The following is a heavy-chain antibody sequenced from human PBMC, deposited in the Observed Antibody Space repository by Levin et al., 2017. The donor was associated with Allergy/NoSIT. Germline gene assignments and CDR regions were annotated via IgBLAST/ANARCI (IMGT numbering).Heavy chain of an antibody. D-gene: IGHD2-15*01. CDR1: GLTFSSYA. Sequence: GESLKISCAASGLTFSSYAVNWVRRAQGKGRSGVPVLGVRGGGTFSADPGKGRFTISRDNSKNTVFLQMHSLRVEDTAIYYCAKDSLHEEVSANFWYFDLWGRGTLVTVSS. V-gene: IGHV3-23*01. J-gene: IGHJ2*01. CDR3: AKDSLHEEVSANFWYFDL. CDR2: LGVRGGGT.